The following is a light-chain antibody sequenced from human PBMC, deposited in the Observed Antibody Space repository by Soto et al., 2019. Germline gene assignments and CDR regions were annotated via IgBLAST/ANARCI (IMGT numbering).Light chain of an antibody. V-gene: IGKV3-11*01. Sequence: DIVLTQSPATLSLSPGERATISCRASQSVSSYLAWYQQKPGQAPRLLIYDASNRATGIPARFSGSGSGTDFTLTISSLEPEDFAVYYCQQHSNWPPWTFGQGTKVEIK. CDR1: QSVSSY. J-gene: IGKJ1*01. CDR3: QQHSNWPPWT. CDR2: DAS.